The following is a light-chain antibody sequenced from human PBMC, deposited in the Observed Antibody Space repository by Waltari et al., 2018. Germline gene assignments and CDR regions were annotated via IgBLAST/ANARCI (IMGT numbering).Light chain of an antibody. CDR3: AAWDVSLKGV. CDR2: SNN. V-gene: IGLV1-44*01. Sequence: QSVLTQPPSASGTPGQRVTISRSGSSSNTGSNTVNWYQQLPGMAPKLIIYSNNQRPSGVPDRFSGSKSGTSASLAISGLQSDDEADYYCAAWDVSLKGVFGGGTKVTVL. CDR1: SSNTGSNT. J-gene: IGLJ2*01.